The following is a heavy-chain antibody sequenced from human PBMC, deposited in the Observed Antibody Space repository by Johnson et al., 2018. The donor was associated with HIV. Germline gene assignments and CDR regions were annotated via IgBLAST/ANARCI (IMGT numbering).Heavy chain of an antibody. V-gene: IGHV3-15*01. D-gene: IGHD2-15*01. CDR2: IKTKTEGGTT. CDR1: GFTFSDVW. CDR3: TTGDCSGGSCHAFDI. J-gene: IGHJ3*02. Sequence: VQLVESGGGSVKPGDSLRLSCAASGFTFSDVWMTWVRQAPGRGLEWLGRIKTKTEGGTTDYAAPVKGRVTIPRDDSINTVYLQMNSLKSEDMAVYYCTTGDCSGGSCHAFDIWGQGTMVTVSS.